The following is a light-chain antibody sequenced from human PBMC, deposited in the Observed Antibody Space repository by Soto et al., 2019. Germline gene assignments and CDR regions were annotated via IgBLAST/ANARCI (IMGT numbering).Light chain of an antibody. CDR1: QSISNF. J-gene: IGKJ2*01. CDR3: QQSYTTPYT. V-gene: IGKV1-39*01. Sequence: DIQMTQSPSSLSASVGDRVAITCRASQSISNFLNWYQQKPGKAPELLIYAASSLHSGVPSRFSGSGSGTNFTLTISSLQPEDFATYSCQQSYTTPYTVGEGTKLEIK. CDR2: AAS.